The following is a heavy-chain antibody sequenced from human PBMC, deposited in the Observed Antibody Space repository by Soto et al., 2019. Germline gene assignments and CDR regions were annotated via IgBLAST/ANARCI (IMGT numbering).Heavy chain of an antibody. CDR2: IWYDGSNK. V-gene: IGHV3-33*01. Sequence: QVQLVESGGGVVQPGRSLRLSCAASGFTFSSYGMHWVRQAPGKGLEWVAVIWYDGSNKYYGDSVKGRFTISRDNSKNTLYLQMNSLRAEDTAVYYCARYNWNYVGEGFDYWGQGTLVTVSS. J-gene: IGHJ4*02. D-gene: IGHD1-7*01. CDR1: GFTFSSYG. CDR3: ARYNWNYVGEGFDY.